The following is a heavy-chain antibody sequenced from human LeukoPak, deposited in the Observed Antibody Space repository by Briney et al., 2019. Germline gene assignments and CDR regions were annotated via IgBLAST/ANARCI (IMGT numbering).Heavy chain of an antibody. CDR3: ARDQGYTFGYGMDV. Sequence: PGGSLRLSCAASGFTVSSNYMSWVRQAPGKGLEWVSVIYSGGNTYYADSVKGRFTISRDNSKNTLHLQMNSLRAEDTAVYYCARDQGYTFGYGMDVWGKGTTVTVSS. CDR1: GFTVSSNY. J-gene: IGHJ6*04. V-gene: IGHV3-53*01. CDR2: IYSGGNT. D-gene: IGHD2-2*02.